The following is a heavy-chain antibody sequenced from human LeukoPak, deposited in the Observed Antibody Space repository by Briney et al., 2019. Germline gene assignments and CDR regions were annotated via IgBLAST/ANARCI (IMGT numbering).Heavy chain of an antibody. D-gene: IGHD5-24*01. CDR1: GGTFSSYA. J-gene: IGHJ4*02. CDR3: ARRAEMATIFDY. Sequence: PVKVSCKASGGTFSSYAISWVRQAPGQGLEWMGGIIPIFGTANYAQKFQGRVTITADESTSTAYMELSSLRSEDTAVYYCARRAEMATIFDYWGQGTLVTVSS. V-gene: IGHV1-69*13. CDR2: IIPIFGTA.